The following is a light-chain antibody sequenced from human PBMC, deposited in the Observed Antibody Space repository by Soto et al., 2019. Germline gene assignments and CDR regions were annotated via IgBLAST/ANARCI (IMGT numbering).Light chain of an antibody. J-gene: IGLJ7*01. CDR2: SNN. CDR1: SSNIGSNT. CDR3: AAWDDSLNVAV. V-gene: IGLV1-44*01. Sequence: QSVLTQPPSASGTPGQRVTISCSGSSSNIGSNTVNWYQQLPGTAPKLLIYSNNQRPSGVPDRFSGSKSGTSASLAISGLQSEDEADYYCAAWDDSLNVAVFGGGTQLTV.